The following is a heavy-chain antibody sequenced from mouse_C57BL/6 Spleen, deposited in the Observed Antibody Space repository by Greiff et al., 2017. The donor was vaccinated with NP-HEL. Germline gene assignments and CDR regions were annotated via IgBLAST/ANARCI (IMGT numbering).Heavy chain of an antibody. Sequence: EVQLQQSGPELVKPGASVKISCKASGYTFTDYYMNWVKQSHGKSLEWIGDINPNNGGTSYNQKFKGKATLTVDKSSSTAYMELRSLTSEDSADYYCARKTYFDYWGQGTTLTVSS. CDR2: INPNNGGT. V-gene: IGHV1-26*01. CDR3: ARKTYFDY. J-gene: IGHJ2*01. CDR1: GYTFTDYY.